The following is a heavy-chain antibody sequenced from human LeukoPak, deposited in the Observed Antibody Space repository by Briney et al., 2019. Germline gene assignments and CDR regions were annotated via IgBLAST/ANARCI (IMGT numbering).Heavy chain of an antibody. V-gene: IGHV4-39*01. CDR1: GASISGSGYY. D-gene: IGHD5/OR15-5a*01. J-gene: IGHJ4*02. CDR3: DVSVYDLHYFDY. CDR2: IYYTGST. Sequence: SETLSLTCAVSGASISGSGYYLGWIRQPPGKGLEWIGNIYYTGSTYYNASLQSRVTISIDMSKNQFSLKLSSVTAADTAVYYCDVSVYDLHYFDYWGQGTLVTVSS.